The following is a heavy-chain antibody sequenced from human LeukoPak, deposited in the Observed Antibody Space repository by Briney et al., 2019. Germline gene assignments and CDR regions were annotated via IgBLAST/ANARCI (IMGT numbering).Heavy chain of an antibody. V-gene: IGHV4-59*08. CDR2: IYYSGST. CDR1: GGSISSYY. J-gene: IGHJ5*02. CDR3: ARVGERGPISGWFDP. D-gene: IGHD2-21*01. Sequence: SETLSLTCTVSGGSISSYYWSWIRQPPGKGLEWIGYIYYSGSTNYNPSLKSRVTISVDTSKNQFSLKLSSVTAADTAVYYCARVGERGPISGWFDPWGQGTLVTVSS.